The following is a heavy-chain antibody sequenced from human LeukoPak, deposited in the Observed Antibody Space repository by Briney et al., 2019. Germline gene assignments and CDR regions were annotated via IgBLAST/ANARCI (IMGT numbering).Heavy chain of an antibody. D-gene: IGHD2-15*01. CDR2: INHSGST. Sequence: SETLSLTCAVYGGSFSGYYWSRIRQPPGKGLEWIGEINHSGSTNYNPSLKSRVTIPVDTSKNQFSLKLSSVTAADTAVYYCARGYWASIRFDYWGQGTLVTVSS. CDR3: ARGYWASIRFDY. CDR1: GGSFSGYY. V-gene: IGHV4-34*01. J-gene: IGHJ4*02.